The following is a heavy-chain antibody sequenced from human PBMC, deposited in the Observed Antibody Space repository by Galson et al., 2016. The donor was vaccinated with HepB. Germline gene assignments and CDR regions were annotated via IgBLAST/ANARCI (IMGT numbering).Heavy chain of an antibody. CDR1: GFTFSSYG. CDR2: IWYDGSNK. D-gene: IGHD6-19*01. Sequence: SLRLSCAGSGFTFSSYGMHWVRQAPGKGLEWVAVIWYDGSNKYYADSVKGRFTISRDNSKNTVYLQMNSLRPEDTAVYYCARDVQWLVLDYWGRGTLVTVSS. CDR3: ARDVQWLVLDY. J-gene: IGHJ4*02. V-gene: IGHV3-33*01.